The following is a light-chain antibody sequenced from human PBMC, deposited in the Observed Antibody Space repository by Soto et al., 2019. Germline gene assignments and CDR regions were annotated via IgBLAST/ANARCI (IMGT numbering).Light chain of an antibody. Sequence: TQMTQPPSSVSASVGDILTITCRASQGISSWLGWYHQKPVAAPKLLIYSASSLESGVPSRFSGSGSGTDFTLTISSLQPEDFATYYCQQTNSFPSTCGQGTRLEIK. CDR3: QQTNSFPST. J-gene: IGKJ5*01. CDR1: QGISSW. V-gene: IGKV1-12*01. CDR2: SAS.